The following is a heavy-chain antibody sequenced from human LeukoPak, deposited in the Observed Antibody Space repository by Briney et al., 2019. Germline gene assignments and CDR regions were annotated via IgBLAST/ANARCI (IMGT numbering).Heavy chain of an antibody. CDR1: GFTFSDYY. D-gene: IGHD3-22*01. Sequence: GGSLRLSCAASGFTFSDYYMSWIRQAPGKGLELVSYISSSGSTIYYADSAKGRFTISRDNAKNSLYLQMNSLRAEDTAVYYCARLYYYDSSGYLSWGQGTLVTVSS. V-gene: IGHV3-11*01. CDR2: ISSSGSTI. J-gene: IGHJ5*02. CDR3: ARLYYYDSSGYLS.